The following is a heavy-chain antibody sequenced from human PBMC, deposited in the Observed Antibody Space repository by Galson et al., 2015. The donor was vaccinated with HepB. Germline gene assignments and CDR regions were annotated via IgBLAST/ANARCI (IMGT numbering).Heavy chain of an antibody. CDR1: GFTFSSYS. V-gene: IGHV3-21*01. CDR2: ISSSSSYI. J-gene: IGHJ5*02. CDR3: ARLSSSFLGWFDP. Sequence: SLRLSCAASGFTFSSYSMNWVRQAPGKGLEWVSSISSSSSYIYYADSVKGRFTISRDNAKNSLYLQMNSLRAEDTAVYYCARLSSSFLGWFDPWGQGTLVTVSS. D-gene: IGHD6-13*01.